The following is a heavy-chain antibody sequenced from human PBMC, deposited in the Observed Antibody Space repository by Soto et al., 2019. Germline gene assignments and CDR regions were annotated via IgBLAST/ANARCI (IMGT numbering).Heavy chain of an antibody. CDR2: ITSDGKSK. D-gene: IGHD2-21*02. CDR3: ARESGDWPLNWFDP. CDR1: GFNFSNHW. V-gene: IGHV3-74*01. J-gene: IGHJ5*02. Sequence: VGSLRLSCAASGFNFSNHWMHWVRQRPAEGLVWVSRITSDGKSKAYAESVKGRFAISRDNAKNTLYLQMNGLTAEDAAVYYCARESGDWPLNWFDPWGQGTLVTVSS.